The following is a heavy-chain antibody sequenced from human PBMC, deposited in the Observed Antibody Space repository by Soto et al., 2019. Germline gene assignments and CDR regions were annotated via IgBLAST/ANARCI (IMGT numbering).Heavy chain of an antibody. CDR1: GYTFTGYY. V-gene: IGHV1-2*04. D-gene: IGHD3-22*01. CDR2: INPNSGGT. CDR3: ARESLDYYDSSGYPPTYYYGMDV. Sequence: ASVKVSCKASGYTFTGYYMHWVRQAPGQGLEWMGWINPNSGGTNYAQKFQGWVTMTRDTSISTAYMELSRLRSDDTAVYYCARESLDYYDSSGYPPTYYYGMDVWGQGTTVTVSS. J-gene: IGHJ6*02.